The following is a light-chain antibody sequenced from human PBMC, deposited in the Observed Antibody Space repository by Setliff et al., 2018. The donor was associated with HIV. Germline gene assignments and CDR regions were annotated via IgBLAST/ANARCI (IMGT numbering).Light chain of an antibody. CDR2: EVT. CDR1: NSDIGGYNF. J-gene: IGLJ1*01. Sequence: QSALTQPASVSGSPGQSITISCTGTNSDIGGYNFVSWYQHHPGKAPKLMIYEVTNRPSGVSNRFSGSKSGNTASLTISGLQADDEADYYCSSYTSSSPYVFGTGTKVT. V-gene: IGLV2-14*01. CDR3: SSYTSSSPYV.